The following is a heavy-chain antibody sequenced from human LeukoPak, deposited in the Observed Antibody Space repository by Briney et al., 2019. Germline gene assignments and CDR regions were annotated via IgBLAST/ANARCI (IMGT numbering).Heavy chain of an antibody. CDR2: ISAHNGNT. Sequence: ASVKVSCKASGYTFTSYAMNWVRQAPGQGLEWMGWISAHNGNTNYAQRFQGRLTMTTDTPTSTAYMELRSLTSGDTAVYYCARDRGPSYCSSTTCRTLDWWGQGTLVTVSS. CDR1: GYTFTSYA. J-gene: IGHJ4*02. D-gene: IGHD2-2*01. CDR3: ARDRGPSYCSSTTCRTLDW. V-gene: IGHV1-18*01.